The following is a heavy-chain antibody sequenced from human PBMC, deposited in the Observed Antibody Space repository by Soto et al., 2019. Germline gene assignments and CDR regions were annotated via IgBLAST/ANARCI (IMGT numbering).Heavy chain of an antibody. V-gene: IGHV3-23*01. CDR3: GKDRTRTSCYAFDY. J-gene: IGHJ4*02. D-gene: IGHD2-2*01. Sequence: EVQLLESGGGLVQPGGSLRLSCAASGFTFSSYAMSWVRQAPGKGLEWVSAINSRGGSTYYADSVKGRFTISRDSSKTTLYLKRNSRRAEDPAVYSFGKDRTRTSCYAFDYWGQGPLVPVSS. CDR2: INSRGGST. CDR1: GFTFSSYA.